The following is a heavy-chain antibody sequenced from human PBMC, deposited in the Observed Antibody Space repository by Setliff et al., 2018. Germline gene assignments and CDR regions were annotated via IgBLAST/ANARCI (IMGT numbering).Heavy chain of an antibody. D-gene: IGHD2-21*01. CDR2: TSDDESDK. V-gene: IGHV3-30*19. CDR1: GFVFGTYG. J-gene: IGHJ4*02. Sequence: GGSLRLSCAASGFVFGTYGMHWVRQAPGKGLDWVAVTSDDESDKHYADSVKGRFTISRDNFKNMVYLEMDILRVDDTAVYYCVTKIADDFDYWGQGTLVTVSS. CDR3: VTKIADDFDY.